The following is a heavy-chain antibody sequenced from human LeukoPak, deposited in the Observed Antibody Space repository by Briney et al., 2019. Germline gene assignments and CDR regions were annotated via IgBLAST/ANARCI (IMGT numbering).Heavy chain of an antibody. V-gene: IGHV1-24*01. CDR1: GYTLTQLS. Sequence: ASVKVSCKVSGYTLTQLSMHWVRQAPGKGLEWRGGFDPEDGETIYAQKFQGRVTMTEDTSTDTAYMELSSLRSEDTAVYYCATDLAYCGGDCYTCWGQGTLVTVSS. J-gene: IGHJ4*02. CDR3: ATDLAYCGGDCYTC. D-gene: IGHD2-21*02. CDR2: FDPEDGET.